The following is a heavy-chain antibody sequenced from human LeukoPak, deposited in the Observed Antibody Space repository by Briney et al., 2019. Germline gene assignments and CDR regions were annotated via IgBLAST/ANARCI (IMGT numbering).Heavy chain of an antibody. CDR1: GFTLSSYE. J-gene: IGHJ4*02. D-gene: IGHD6-13*01. Sequence: GGSLRLSCAASGFTLSSYEMNWVRLAPGKGLEWISYISRTGNSIYYEDSVKGRFTISRDSAKTSLYLKMNSLRAEDTAVYYCARGPYSSNWYVDYWGQGTLVTVAS. V-gene: IGHV3-48*03. CDR2: ISRTGNSI. CDR3: ARGPYSSNWYVDY.